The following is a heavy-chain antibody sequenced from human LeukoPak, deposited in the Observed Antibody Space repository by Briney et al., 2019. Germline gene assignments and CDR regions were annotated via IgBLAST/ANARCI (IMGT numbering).Heavy chain of an antibody. D-gene: IGHD4-17*01. Sequence: SETLSLTCTVSGGSISSSSYYWGWIRQPPGKGLEWIGNIYYSGSTYYNPSLKSRVTISVDTSKNQFSLKLSSVTAADTAVYYCARQDYGDYAFDYWGQGTLVTVPS. CDR2: IYYSGST. CDR1: GGSISSSSYY. CDR3: ARQDYGDYAFDY. V-gene: IGHV4-39*01. J-gene: IGHJ4*02.